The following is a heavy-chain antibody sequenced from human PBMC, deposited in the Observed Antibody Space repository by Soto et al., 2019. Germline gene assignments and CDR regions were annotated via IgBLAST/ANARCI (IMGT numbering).Heavy chain of an antibody. Sequence: QVQLVESGGGVVQPGRSLRLSCAASGFTFSSYGMHWVRQAPGKGLEWVAVIWYDGSNKYYADSVKGRFTISRDNSKNTLYLQMNSVRAEDTAVYYCARGSGGRSLFYYYGMDVWGQGTTVTVSS. CDR3: ARGSGGRSLFYYYGMDV. D-gene: IGHD2-15*01. CDR2: IWYDGSNK. CDR1: GFTFSSYG. V-gene: IGHV3-33*01. J-gene: IGHJ6*02.